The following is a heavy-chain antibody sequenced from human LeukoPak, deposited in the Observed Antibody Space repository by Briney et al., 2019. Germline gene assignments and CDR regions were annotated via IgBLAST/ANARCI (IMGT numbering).Heavy chain of an antibody. CDR2: ISYDGSSK. CDR1: GFPFSSYG. V-gene: IGHV3-30*18. CDR3: AKDVKYNWNYIDY. Sequence: GMSLRLSCAASGFPFSSYGMHWVRQAPGKGLEWVAVISYDGSSKYYADSVKGRFTISRDNSKNTLYLQMNSLRAEDTAVYYCAKDVKYNWNYIDYWGQGTLVTVSS. J-gene: IGHJ4*02. D-gene: IGHD1-20*01.